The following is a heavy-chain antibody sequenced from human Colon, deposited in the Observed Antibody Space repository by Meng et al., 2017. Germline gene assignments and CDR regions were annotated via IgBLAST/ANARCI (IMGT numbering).Heavy chain of an antibody. CDR3: ARFYGSGTFEVHDY. CDR1: GGSVSSPSYY. CDR2: IHYSGSR. V-gene: IGHV4-61*01. D-gene: IGHD3-10*01. Sequence: QVQLQGSGPRLVRPSETLSLTCTLSGGSVSSPSYYWSWIRQPPGKGLEWIGLIHYSGSRNYNPSLKSRVTMSVDTSKNQVSLRLTSVTAADTAVYYCARFYGSGTFEVHDYWGQGTLVTVSS. J-gene: IGHJ4*02.